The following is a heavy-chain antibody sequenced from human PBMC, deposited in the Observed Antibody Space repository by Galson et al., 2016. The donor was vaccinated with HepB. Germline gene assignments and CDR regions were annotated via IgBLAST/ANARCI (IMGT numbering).Heavy chain of an antibody. V-gene: IGHV3-11*01. CDR1: GLTFSEYY. CDR2: ITNSGSAI. Sequence: SLRLSCAASGLTFSEYYMSWIRQAPGKGLELVSYITNSGSAIYTADFVKGRFTISRDNAKNSLYLQMNSLRVEDTAVYYCARETPIVGASYDYWGQGTLVTVSS. J-gene: IGHJ4*02. CDR3: ARETPIVGASYDY. D-gene: IGHD1-26*01.